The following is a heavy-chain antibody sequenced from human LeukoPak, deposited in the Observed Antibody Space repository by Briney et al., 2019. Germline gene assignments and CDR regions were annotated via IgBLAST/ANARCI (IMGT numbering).Heavy chain of an antibody. J-gene: IGHJ4*02. CDR3: ARHKSVAAAGGFDY. V-gene: IGHV4-30-2*01. CDR1: GGSISSGGYS. D-gene: IGHD6-13*01. Sequence: SETLSLTCAVSGGSISSGGYSWSWIRQPPGKGLEWIGYIYHSGSTYYNPSLKSRVTISVDRSKNQFSLKLSSVTAADTAVYYCARHKSVAAAGGFDYWGQGTLVTVSS. CDR2: IYHSGST.